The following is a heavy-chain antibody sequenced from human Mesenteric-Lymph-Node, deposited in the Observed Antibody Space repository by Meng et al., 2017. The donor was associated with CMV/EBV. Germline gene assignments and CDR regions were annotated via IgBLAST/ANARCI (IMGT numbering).Heavy chain of an antibody. CDR2: ISGSGGST. CDR3: AKGITGNDY. CDR1: GFAVNSNY. D-gene: IGHD1-20*01. Sequence: GESLKISCAASGFAVNSNYMSWVRQAPGKGLEWVSAISGSGGSTYYADSVKGRFTISRDNSKNTLYLQMNSLRAEDTAVYYCAKGITGNDYWGQGTLVTVSS. V-gene: IGHV3-23*01. J-gene: IGHJ4*02.